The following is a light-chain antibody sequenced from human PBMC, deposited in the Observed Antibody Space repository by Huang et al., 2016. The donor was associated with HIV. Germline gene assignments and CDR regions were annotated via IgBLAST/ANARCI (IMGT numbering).Light chain of an antibody. J-gene: IGKJ5*01. CDR1: QDIANS. CDR3: QQLHSYPIT. V-gene: IGKV1-9*01. Sequence: QLTQSPSSLSMSVGDRVIITCQASQDIANSLAWYQHKPGRAPTLLISAASTLQSGVPSRFSGGSAGTYFTLIITNLQPDDFASYYCQQLHSYPITFGQGTRL. CDR2: AAS.